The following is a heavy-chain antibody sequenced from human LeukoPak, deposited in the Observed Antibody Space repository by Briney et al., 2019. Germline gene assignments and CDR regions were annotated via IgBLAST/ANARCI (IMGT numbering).Heavy chain of an antibody. J-gene: IGHJ4*02. CDR2: ISSDGSKK. Sequence: GGSLRLSCAASGFTFSSYGMQWVRQAPGKGLEWVALISSDGSKKYYADSVKGRFTISRDNSKKTLYVQMNSLRAEDTAVYYCAKDYSSSSWGDFDYWGQGTLVTVSS. D-gene: IGHD6-6*01. V-gene: IGHV3-30*18. CDR1: GFTFSSYG. CDR3: AKDYSSSSWGDFDY.